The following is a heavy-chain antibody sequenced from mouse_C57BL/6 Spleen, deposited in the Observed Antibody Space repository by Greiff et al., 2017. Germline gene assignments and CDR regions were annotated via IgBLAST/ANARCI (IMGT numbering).Heavy chain of an antibody. J-gene: IGHJ4*01. CDR3: ARSYGNPYYYAMGY. Sequence: QVQLKQPGAELVMPGASVKLSCKASGYTFTGYWMHWVKQRPGQGLEWIGEIDPSDSYTNYNQKFKGKSTLTVDKSSSTAYMQLSSLTSEDSAVYYCARSYGNPYYYAMGYWGQGTSVTVSS. CDR1: GYTFTGYW. D-gene: IGHD2-1*01. V-gene: IGHV1-69*01. CDR2: IDPSDSYT.